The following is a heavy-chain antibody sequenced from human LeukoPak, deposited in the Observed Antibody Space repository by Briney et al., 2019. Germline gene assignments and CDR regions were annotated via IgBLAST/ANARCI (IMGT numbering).Heavy chain of an antibody. CDR1: GGSISSYY. CDR2: IYTSGST. J-gene: IGHJ6*03. Sequence: PSETLSLTRTVSGGSISSYYWSWIRQPAWKGLEWIGRIYTSGSTNYNPSLKSRVTLSVDTSKNQFSLKLSSLTAADTAGYYCARDRLVARISGYYMDVWGKGTTVTVSS. V-gene: IGHV4-4*07. D-gene: IGHD5-12*01. CDR3: ARDRLVARISGYYMDV.